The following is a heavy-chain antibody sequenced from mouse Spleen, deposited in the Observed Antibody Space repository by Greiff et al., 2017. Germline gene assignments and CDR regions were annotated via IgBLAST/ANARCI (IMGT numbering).Heavy chain of an antibody. V-gene: IGHV5-9-3*01. J-gene: IGHJ2*01. CDR1: GFTFSSYA. D-gene: IGHD2-3*01. CDR3: ARQGSDGYYVGY. CDR2: ISSGGSYT. Sequence: EVNLVESGGGLVKPGGSLKLSCAASGFTFSSYAMSWVRQTPEKRLEWVATISSGGSYTYYPDSVKGRFTISRDNAKNTLYLQMSSLRSEDTAMYYCARQGSDGYYVGYWGQGTTLTVSS.